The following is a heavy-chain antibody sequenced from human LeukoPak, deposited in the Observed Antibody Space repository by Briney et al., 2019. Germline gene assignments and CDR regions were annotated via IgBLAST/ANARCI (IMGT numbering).Heavy chain of an antibody. Sequence: QPSETLSLTCAVSGGSISSSNWWSWVRQPPGKGLEWIGEIYHSGSTNYNPSLKSRVTISVDKSKNQFSLKLSSVTAADTAVYYCARERYAVVPDGYYYYGMDVWGQGTTVTVSS. D-gene: IGHD2-2*01. CDR2: IYHSGST. CDR1: GGSISSSNW. V-gene: IGHV4-4*02. CDR3: ARERYAVVPDGYYYYGMDV. J-gene: IGHJ6*02.